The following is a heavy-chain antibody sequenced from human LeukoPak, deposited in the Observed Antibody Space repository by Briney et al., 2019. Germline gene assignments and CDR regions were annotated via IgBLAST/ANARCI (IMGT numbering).Heavy chain of an antibody. J-gene: IGHJ6*03. CDR1: GYTFTSYG. D-gene: IGHD2-15*01. Sequence: ASVKVSFKASGYTFTSYGISWVRQAPGQGLEWMGWISGNDGNTNYAQNLQGRVTLTTDTSTSTAYVELRSLRSDDTAVYYCARSGGGSALDYYPYYYNDVWGKGTTVAVSS. CDR2: ISGNDGNT. CDR3: ARSGGGSALDYYPYYYNDV. V-gene: IGHV1-18*01.